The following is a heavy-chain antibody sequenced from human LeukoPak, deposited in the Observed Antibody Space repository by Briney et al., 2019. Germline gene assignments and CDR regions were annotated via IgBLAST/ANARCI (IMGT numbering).Heavy chain of an antibody. Sequence: SETLSLTCAVYGGSFSGYYWSWIRQPPGKGLEWIGETNHSGSTNYNPSLKSRVTISVDTSKNQFSLKLSSVTAADTAVYYCARAPFDYWGQGTLVTVSS. CDR3: ARAPFDY. V-gene: IGHV4-34*01. CDR2: TNHSGST. J-gene: IGHJ4*02. CDR1: GGSFSGYY.